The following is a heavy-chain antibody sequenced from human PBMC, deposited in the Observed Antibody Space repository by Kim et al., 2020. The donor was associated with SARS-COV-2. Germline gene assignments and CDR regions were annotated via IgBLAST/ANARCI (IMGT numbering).Heavy chain of an antibody. V-gene: IGHV3-23*01. CDR3: VKSIDSSGNYVPYFDF. CDR2: ITGSGATT. D-gene: IGHD3-22*01. J-gene: IGHJ4*01. Sequence: GGSLRLSCVASGFTFNSYAMSWVRQAPGKGLEWVSTITGSGATTYYADSVKGRFTISRDNSKNTLYLQMNSLRADDTAPYYCVKSIDSSGNYVPYFDFWG. CDR1: GFTFNSYA.